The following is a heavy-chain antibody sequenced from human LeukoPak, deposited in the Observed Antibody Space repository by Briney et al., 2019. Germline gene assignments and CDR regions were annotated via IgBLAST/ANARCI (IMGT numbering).Heavy chain of an antibody. D-gene: IGHD2-21*02. Sequence: SVRVSCKASGGTFSSYAISWVRQAPGQGLEWMGGIIPIFGTANYAQKFQGRVTITADKSTSTAYMELSSLRSEDTAVYYCARSFMYCGGDCSFYYGMDVRGKGTTVTVSS. J-gene: IGHJ6*04. CDR1: GGTFSSYA. CDR3: ARSFMYCGGDCSFYYGMDV. CDR2: IIPIFGTA. V-gene: IGHV1-69*06.